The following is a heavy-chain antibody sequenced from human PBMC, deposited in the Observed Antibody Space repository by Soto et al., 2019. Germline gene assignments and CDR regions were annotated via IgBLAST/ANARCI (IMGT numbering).Heavy chain of an antibody. Sequence: QVQLVQSGAELKKPGASVKVSCKASGYTFSNYDMNWVRQATGQGPEWIGWVNPNNGDTGYAQKFQGGVTLTTDISTTTAYMELPSLRSEDTAIYYCAKVSRKGSAIDFDYWGQGTLITVSS. CDR1: GYTFSNYD. J-gene: IGHJ4*02. CDR3: AKVSRKGSAIDFDY. V-gene: IGHV1-8*01. D-gene: IGHD3-10*01. CDR2: VNPNNGDT.